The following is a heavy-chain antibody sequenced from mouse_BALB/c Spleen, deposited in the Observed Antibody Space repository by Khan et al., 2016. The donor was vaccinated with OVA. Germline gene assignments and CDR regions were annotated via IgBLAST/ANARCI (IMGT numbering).Heavy chain of an antibody. Sequence: EVKLQESGPGLVKPSQSLSLTCTVTGYSITSDYAWNWIRQFPGNKLEWMGYISYSGSTSYNPSLKSRISITRDTSKNQFFLQLNSVTTEDTATYYCAFTTATLRFAYWGQGTLVTVSA. D-gene: IGHD1-2*01. CDR2: ISYSGST. CDR1: GYSITSDYA. V-gene: IGHV3-2*02. CDR3: AFTTATLRFAY. J-gene: IGHJ3*01.